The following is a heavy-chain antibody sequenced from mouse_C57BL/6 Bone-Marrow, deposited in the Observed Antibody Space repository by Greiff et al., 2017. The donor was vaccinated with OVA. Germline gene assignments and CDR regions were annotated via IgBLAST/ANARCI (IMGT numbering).Heavy chain of an antibody. D-gene: IGHD2-10*01. CDR3: ARPYYGNSYAMDY. J-gene: IGHJ4*01. V-gene: IGHV2-2*01. CDR1: GFSLTSYG. CDR2: IWSGGST. Sequence: VQLQESGPGLVQPSQSLSITCTVSGFSLTSYGVHWVRQSPGKGLEWLGVIWSGGSTDYNAAFISRLSISKDNSKSQVFFKMNSLQADDTAIYYCARPYYGNSYAMDYWGQGTSVTVSS.